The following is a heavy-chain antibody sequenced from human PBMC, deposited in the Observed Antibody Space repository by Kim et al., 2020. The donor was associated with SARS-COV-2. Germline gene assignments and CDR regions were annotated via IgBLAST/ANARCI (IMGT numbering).Heavy chain of an antibody. D-gene: IGHD3-22*01. V-gene: IGHV3-66*01. J-gene: IGHJ4*02. CDR3: ARDGGRGYPFDY. Sequence: GGSLRLSCAASGFTVSSNNMSWVRQAPGKGLEWVSLLFSVGSTYSPDSVKGRFTISRDNSKNTLYLQMNSLRADDTAVYYCARDGGRGYPFDYWGQGTLVTVSS. CDR1: GFTVSSNN. CDR2: LFSVGST.